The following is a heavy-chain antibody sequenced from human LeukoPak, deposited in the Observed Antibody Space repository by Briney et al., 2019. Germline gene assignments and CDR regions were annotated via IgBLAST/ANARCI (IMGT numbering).Heavy chain of an antibody. D-gene: IGHD4-17*01. V-gene: IGHV3-23*01. CDR1: GFTFSSYA. CDR3: AKSRAVSTTVIYYSDY. CDR2: ISGSGGST. J-gene: IGHJ4*02. Sequence: GGSLRLSCAASGFTFSSYAMSWVRQAPGKGLEWVSAISGSGGSTYYADSVKGRFTISRDNSKNTLYLQMNSLRAEDTAVYYCAKSRAVSTTVIYYSDYWGQGTLVTVSS.